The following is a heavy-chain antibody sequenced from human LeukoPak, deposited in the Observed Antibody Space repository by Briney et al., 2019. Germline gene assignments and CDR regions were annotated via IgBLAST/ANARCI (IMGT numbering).Heavy chain of an antibody. J-gene: IGHJ6*03. D-gene: IGHD7-27*01. Sequence: SVKVSCKASVGTFSSYAISWVRQAPGQGLEWMGGIIPIFGTANYAQKFHGRVTITAEASTSTAYMELSSLTSENTAVYYCARDQPGIPGEPFYYYYYMDVWGKGTTVTVSS. CDR2: IIPIFGTA. V-gene: IGHV1-69*01. CDR1: VGTFSSYA. CDR3: ARDQPGIPGEPFYYYYYMDV.